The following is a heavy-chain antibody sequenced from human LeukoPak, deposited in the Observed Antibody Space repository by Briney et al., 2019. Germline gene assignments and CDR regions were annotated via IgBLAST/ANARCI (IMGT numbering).Heavy chain of an antibody. Sequence: PSETLSLTCAVYGGSFSGYYWSWIRQPPGKGLEWIGEINHSGSTNYNPSLKSRVTISVDTSKNQFSLKLSSVTAADTAVYYCARGEYEYSSSSFDYWGQGTLVTVSS. CDR3: ARGEYEYSSSSFDY. CDR2: INHSGST. J-gene: IGHJ4*02. CDR1: GGSFSGYY. V-gene: IGHV4-34*01. D-gene: IGHD6-6*01.